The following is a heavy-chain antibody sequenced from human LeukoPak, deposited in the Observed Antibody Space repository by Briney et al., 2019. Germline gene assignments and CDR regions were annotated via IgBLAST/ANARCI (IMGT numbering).Heavy chain of an antibody. Sequence: GGSLRLSCATSGFTFNSYEINWVRQAPGKGLEWVSYISSGGSTIYYADSVKGRFTISRENAKNSVYLQMNSLRVEDTAVYYCARDLGYSYGYYDYWGQGTLVTVSS. J-gene: IGHJ4*02. CDR3: ARDLGYSYGYYDY. D-gene: IGHD5-18*01. CDR1: GFTFNSYE. CDR2: ISSGGSTI. V-gene: IGHV3-48*03.